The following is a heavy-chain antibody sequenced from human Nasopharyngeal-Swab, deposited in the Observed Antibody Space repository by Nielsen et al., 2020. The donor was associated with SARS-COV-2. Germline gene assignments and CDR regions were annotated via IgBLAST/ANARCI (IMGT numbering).Heavy chain of an antibody. V-gene: IGHV3-15*01. J-gene: IGHJ4*02. D-gene: IGHD1-14*01. Sequence: GESLKISCAASGFTFTNAWMGWVRQAPGKGLEWVGRIKSKSDGGTTDYAAPVKGRFSISRDDSRNTIYVQMNTLQTEDTAVYYCTTDRGITERPLFDFWGQGTLVIVSS. CDR2: IKSKSDGGTT. CDR1: GFTFTNAW. CDR3: TTDRGITERPLFDF.